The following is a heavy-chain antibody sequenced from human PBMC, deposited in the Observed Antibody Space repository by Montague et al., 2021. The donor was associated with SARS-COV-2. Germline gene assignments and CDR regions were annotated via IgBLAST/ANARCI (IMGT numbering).Heavy chain of an antibody. Sequence: SETLSLTCTVSSDSFSSSDWWSWVRQPPGKGLDWIGEISHGGTTNYKSSLKSRVTMSIDKSRNQFSLKLTSVTAADTAVYYCAREAKAVSGRIDSWGQGTLVTVSS. CDR2: ISHGGTT. CDR3: AREAKAVSGRIDS. D-gene: IGHD6-19*01. CDR1: SDSFSSSDW. V-gene: IGHV4-4*02. J-gene: IGHJ4*02.